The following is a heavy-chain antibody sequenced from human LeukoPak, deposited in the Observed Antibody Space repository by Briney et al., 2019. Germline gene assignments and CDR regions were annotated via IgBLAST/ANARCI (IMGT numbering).Heavy chain of an antibody. V-gene: IGHV4-4*07. D-gene: IGHD1-14*01. J-gene: IGHJ5*02. CDR3: AMGLYITTGEIYFDP. CDR1: GGSSSSSY. CDR2: IHKSGSA. Sequence: SETLSLTCSVSGGSSSSSYWSWIRQPAGMGLEWIGRIHKSGSANYNASLKSRVTMSVDTSKNQFSLKLSSVTAADTAVYYCAMGLYITTGEIYFDPRGQGTLVTVSS.